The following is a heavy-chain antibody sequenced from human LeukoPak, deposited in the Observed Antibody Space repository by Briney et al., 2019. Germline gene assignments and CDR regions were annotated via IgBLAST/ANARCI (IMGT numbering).Heavy chain of an antibody. V-gene: IGHV4-34*01. CDR3: ARGPMVDYYDGSGYYYFDS. CDR1: GGSFRGYY. D-gene: IGHD3-22*01. CDR2: INHSGST. J-gene: IGHJ4*02. Sequence: SETLSLTCAVYGGSFRGYYWSWIRQPPGKGLEWIGEINHSGSTNYNPSLQSRVTISVDTSKNRFSLKLSSVTAADTAVYYCARGPMVDYYDGSGYYYFDSWGQGTLVTVSS.